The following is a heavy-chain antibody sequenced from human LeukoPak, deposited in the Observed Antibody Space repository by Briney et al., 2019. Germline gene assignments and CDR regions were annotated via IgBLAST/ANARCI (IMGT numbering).Heavy chain of an antibody. Sequence: ASVKVSCKVSGYSLLEMAMHWVRQAHGIGLEWVGSFDPEDGEDGETHYAQKLQGRVTMTEDPSTDTAYMELNSLRSEDTAVYYCAMTDRYAGRPFYYWGQGTLVTVSS. V-gene: IGHV1-24*01. CDR2: FDPEDGEDGET. J-gene: IGHJ4*02. D-gene: IGHD5-12*01. CDR1: GYSLLEMA. CDR3: AMTDRYAGRPFYY.